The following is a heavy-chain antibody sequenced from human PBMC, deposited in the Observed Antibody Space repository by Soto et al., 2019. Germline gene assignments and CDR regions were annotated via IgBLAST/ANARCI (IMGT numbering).Heavy chain of an antibody. CDR1: CGSIGVSNYF. D-gene: IGHD3-10*01. J-gene: IGHJ6*02. V-gene: IGHV4-39*01. Sequence: LXLTCTFSCGSIGVSNYFWGWIRQSPGTGLVWLGTIYSSGSTYYNPSLKSRITMSLDTSKNQFSLNLGSVTAADTAVYYCTRRRFGVRGVTTMDVWGPGSTVTVSS. CDR2: IYSSGST. CDR3: TRRRFGVRGVTTMDV.